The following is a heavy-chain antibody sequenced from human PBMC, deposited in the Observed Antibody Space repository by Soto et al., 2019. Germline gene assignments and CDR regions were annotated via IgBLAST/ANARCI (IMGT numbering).Heavy chain of an antibody. D-gene: IGHD4-17*01. CDR2: IKQDGSEK. V-gene: IGHV3-7*01. CDR1: GFTFSSYW. J-gene: IGHJ4*02. Sequence: EVQLVESGGGLVQPGGSLRLSCAASGFTFSSYWMSWVRQAPGKGLEWVANIKQDGSEKYYVDSVKGRFTISRDNAKNSLYLQMNSLRAEDTAVYYCARDPPQDKYGDPYPFDYWGQGTLVTVSS. CDR3: ARDPPQDKYGDPYPFDY.